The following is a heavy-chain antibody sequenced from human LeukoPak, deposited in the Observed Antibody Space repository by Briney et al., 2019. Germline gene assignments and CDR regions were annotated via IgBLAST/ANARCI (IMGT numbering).Heavy chain of an antibody. CDR3: ARFDYDILTGPQFIDY. J-gene: IGHJ4*02. Sequence: HPGGSLRLSCAASGFTFSTYWMSWVRQAPGKGLEWVANTKEDGGEKYYVDSVKGRFTISRDNAENSLYLQMNSLRAEDTAVYYCARFDYDILTGPQFIDYWGQGTLVTVSS. D-gene: IGHD3-9*01. CDR2: TKEDGGEK. CDR1: GFTFSTYW. V-gene: IGHV3-7*01.